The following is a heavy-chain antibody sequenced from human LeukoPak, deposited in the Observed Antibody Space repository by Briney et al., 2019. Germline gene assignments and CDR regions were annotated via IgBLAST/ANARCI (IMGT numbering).Heavy chain of an antibody. CDR3: ARDLGTVASYLFDF. D-gene: IGHD6-19*01. CDR2: ISSSSRTI. CDR1: GFTFSSYS. Sequence: PGGSLRLSCAASGFTFSSYSMNWVRQAPGKGLEWVSYISSSSRTIYYADSVKGRFTISRDNGKNSLYLQMNSLGAEDTAVYYCARDLGTVASYLFDFWGQGTLVTVSS. J-gene: IGHJ4*02. V-gene: IGHV3-48*01.